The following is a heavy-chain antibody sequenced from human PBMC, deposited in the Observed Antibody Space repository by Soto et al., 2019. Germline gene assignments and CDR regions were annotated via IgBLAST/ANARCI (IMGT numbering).Heavy chain of an antibody. V-gene: IGHV1-8*01. Sequence: ASVKVSCTASGYTFTSNGISWVRQASGQGLEWMGWMKASTGDSGSDPDFQGRITMTRDTATSTAYMELSSLKFEDTAVYYCARGGPAAGFDLWGQGSLVTVFS. J-gene: IGHJ5*02. CDR2: MKASTGDS. CDR3: ARGGPAAGFDL. CDR1: GYTFTSNG. D-gene: IGHD6-13*01.